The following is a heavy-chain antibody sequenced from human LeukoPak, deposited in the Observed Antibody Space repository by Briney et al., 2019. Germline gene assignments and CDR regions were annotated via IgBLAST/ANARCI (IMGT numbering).Heavy chain of an antibody. D-gene: IGHD1-26*01. CDR1: SGSISSGDYY. J-gene: IGHJ4*02. CDR2: IYYSAST. CDR3: ARVTGTNYSGSYSFDY. V-gene: IGHV4-30-4*01. Sequence: SETLSLTCTVSSGSISSGDYYWNWIRQPPGKGLEWIGYIYYSASTYYNPSLKSRVTISVDTSKNQFSLKLTSVTAADTAVYYYARVTGTNYSGSYSFDYWGQGTLVTVSS.